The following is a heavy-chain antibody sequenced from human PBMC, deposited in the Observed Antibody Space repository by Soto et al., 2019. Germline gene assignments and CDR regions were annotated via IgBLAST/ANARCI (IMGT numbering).Heavy chain of an antibody. D-gene: IGHD1-7*01. V-gene: IGHV1-3*04. J-gene: IGHJ4*02. CDR1: GYTFTNNV. Sequence: QVQLVQSATEVKKPGASVKISCKASGYTFTNNVIHWLRQAPGQTLEWMGWIHTAKGNTKYSQKFEARVTLTRDTAASTAYMELNSLRSDDTAVYYCARDPIWTYTWNYARLNYLATWGQGTLVTVSS. CDR3: ARDPIWTYTWNYARLNYLAT. CDR2: IHTAKGNT.